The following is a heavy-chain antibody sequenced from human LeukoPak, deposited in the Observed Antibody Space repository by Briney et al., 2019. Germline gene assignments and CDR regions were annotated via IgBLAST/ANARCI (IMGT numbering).Heavy chain of an antibody. CDR1: GFTFSNFE. CDR2: ISSGGSNV. D-gene: IGHD4-17*01. V-gene: IGHV3-48*03. J-gene: IGHJ4*02. CDR3: AAYGDYDTTHFDY. Sequence: TGGSLRLSCEVSGFTFSNFEMNWVRQAPGKGLEWISYISSGGSNVYYADSVKGRFTISRDNAKNTLYLQMNSLRAEDTAVYYCAAYGDYDTTHFDYWGQGTLVTVSS.